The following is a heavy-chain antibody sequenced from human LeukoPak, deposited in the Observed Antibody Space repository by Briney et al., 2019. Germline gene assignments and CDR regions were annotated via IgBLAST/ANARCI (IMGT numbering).Heavy chain of an antibody. D-gene: IGHD6-13*01. V-gene: IGHV3-33*01. CDR1: GFTFSSYG. Sequence: GSLRLSCAASGFTFSSYGMHWVRQAPGEGLEWVAVIWYDGSNKYYADSVKGRFTISRDNSKNTLYLQMNSLRAEDAAVYYCARDRHRRPLAAAGTEFDPWGQGTLVTVSS. CDR3: ARDRHRRPLAAAGTEFDP. J-gene: IGHJ5*02. CDR2: IWYDGSNK.